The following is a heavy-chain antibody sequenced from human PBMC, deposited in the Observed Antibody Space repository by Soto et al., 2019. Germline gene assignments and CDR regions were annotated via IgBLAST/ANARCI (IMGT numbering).Heavy chain of an antibody. J-gene: IGHJ4*02. D-gene: IGHD5-18*01. CDR1: GFTFSNYA. CDR2: ISYDGSNK. CDR3: ARDRYGYKLAVY. V-gene: IGHV3-30-3*01. Sequence: QVQLVESGGGVVQPGRSLRLSCAASGFTFSNYAMHWVRQAPGKGLEWVAVISYDGSNKYYADSVKGRFTISRDNSKNTLYLQMNSLRAEDTAVYYCARDRYGYKLAVYWGQGTLVTVSS.